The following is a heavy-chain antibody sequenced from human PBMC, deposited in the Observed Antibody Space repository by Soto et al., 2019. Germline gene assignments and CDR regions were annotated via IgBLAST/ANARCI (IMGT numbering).Heavy chain of an antibody. J-gene: IGHJ5*02. CDR1: GFTFSSYA. CDR3: ARARWYCSSTSCSGRPYNWFDP. Sequence: QVQLVESGGGVVQPGRYLRLYCAASGFTFSSYAMPWVRQAPGKGLEWVAVISYDGSNKYYADSVKGRFTIYRDNSKNTLYLQMNSLRAEDTAVYYCARARWYCSSTSCSGRPYNWFDPWGQGTLVTVSS. CDR2: ISYDGSNK. D-gene: IGHD2-2*01. V-gene: IGHV3-30-3*01.